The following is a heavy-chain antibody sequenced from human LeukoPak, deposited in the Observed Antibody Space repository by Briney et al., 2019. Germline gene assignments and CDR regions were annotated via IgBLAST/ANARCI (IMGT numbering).Heavy chain of an antibody. CDR2: IYHGDSDT. Sequence: GASLKISCKGSGYSFTSYWIGWVRQMPGKGLEWMGIIYHGDSDTRYSPSFQGQVTISADKSISTAYLQWSSLKASDTAMYYCARHGSGSYYNVWYWFDPWGQGTLVTVSS. V-gene: IGHV5-51*01. J-gene: IGHJ5*02. CDR1: GYSFTSYW. D-gene: IGHD3-10*01. CDR3: ARHGSGSYYNVWYWFDP.